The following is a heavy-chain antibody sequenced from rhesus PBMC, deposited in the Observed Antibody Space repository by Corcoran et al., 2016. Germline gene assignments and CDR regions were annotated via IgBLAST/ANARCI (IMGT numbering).Heavy chain of an antibody. CDR2: IGGSRCST. Sequence: QVQLQESGPGLVKPSETLSLTCAVSGGSISGYYWNWLRQPPGQGLEWIGYIGGSRCSTNYNPSLKSLVPISTATSKNQFSLKLSSLTAADTAVYYCARRLHGGNDFSLDVWGRGVLVTVAS. CDR3: ARRLHGGNDFSLDV. CDR1: GGSISGYY. J-gene: IGHJ5-2*02. V-gene: IGHV4-165*02. D-gene: IGHD1-14*01.